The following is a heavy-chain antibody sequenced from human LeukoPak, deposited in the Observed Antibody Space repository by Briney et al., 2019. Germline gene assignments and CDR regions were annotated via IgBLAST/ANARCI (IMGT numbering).Heavy chain of an antibody. D-gene: IGHD3-10*01. CDR1: GFTFRTYA. CDR2: ISGSGGTT. CDR3: AKLSTFGDLSRVRFDP. V-gene: IGHV3-23*01. J-gene: IGHJ5*02. Sequence: GGSLRLSCAVSGFTFRTYAMSWVRQAPGKGLEWVSAISGSGGTTYYADSVKGRFTISRDNSKNTLYLQMNSLRAEDTAVYYCAKLSTFGDLSRVRFDPWGQGTLVTVSS.